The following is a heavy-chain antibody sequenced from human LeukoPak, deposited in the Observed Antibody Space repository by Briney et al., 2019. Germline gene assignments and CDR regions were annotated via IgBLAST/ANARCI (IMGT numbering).Heavy chain of an antibody. V-gene: IGHV1-2*02. J-gene: IGHJ4*02. CDR1: GYTFTGYY. D-gene: IGHD3-22*01. CDR2: INPNSGGT. Sequence: ASVKVSCKASGYTFTGYYMHWVRQAPGQGLEWMGWINPNSGGTSYAQKFQGRVTMTRDTSTSTVYMELSSLRSEDTAVYYCARDYSYDSSGYSGPLDYWGQGTLVTVSS. CDR3: ARDYSYDSSGYSGPLDY.